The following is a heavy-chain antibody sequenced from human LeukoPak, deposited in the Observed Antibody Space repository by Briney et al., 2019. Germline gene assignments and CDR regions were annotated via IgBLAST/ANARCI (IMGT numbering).Heavy chain of an antibody. J-gene: IGHJ4*02. Sequence: GGSLRLSCVVSGFTFRSYWMHWVRQVPGKGLLWVSRINTDGSIITYADSVKGRFTISRDNAKNTLYLEMNSLTAADTGVYYCARPPPGQGVDYWGQGTLVTVSS. CDR2: INTDGSII. CDR3: ARPPPGQGVDY. D-gene: IGHD3-10*01. CDR1: GFTFRSYW. V-gene: IGHV3-74*03.